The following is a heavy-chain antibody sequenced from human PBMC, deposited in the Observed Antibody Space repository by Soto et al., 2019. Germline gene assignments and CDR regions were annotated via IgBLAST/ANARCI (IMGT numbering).Heavy chain of an antibody. CDR3: AREIAVAGTHTDAFDI. CDR2: IKQDGSEN. V-gene: IGHV3-7*03. CDR1: GFTFSSYW. Sequence: EVQLVESGGGLVQPGGSLRLSCAASGFTFSSYWMSWVRQAPGKGLEWVANIKQDGSENYYVDSVKGRFTISRDNAKNSLYLQMNSLRAEDTAVYYCAREIAVAGTHTDAFDIWGQGTMVTVSS. D-gene: IGHD6-19*01. J-gene: IGHJ3*02.